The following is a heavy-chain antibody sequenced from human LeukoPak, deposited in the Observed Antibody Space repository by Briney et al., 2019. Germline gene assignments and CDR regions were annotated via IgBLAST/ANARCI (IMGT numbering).Heavy chain of an antibody. Sequence: GGSLRLSRAASGFTFSSYAMSWVRQAPGKGLEWLSLISDSGESPSDADSGKGRLTISRDNSKSTVFLQMNSLRTEDTAVYYCAKSDCSSASCYTIDYWGQGILVTVSS. D-gene: IGHD2-2*02. V-gene: IGHV3-23*01. CDR3: AKSDCSSASCYTIDY. CDR1: GFTFSSYA. CDR2: ISDSGESP. J-gene: IGHJ4*02.